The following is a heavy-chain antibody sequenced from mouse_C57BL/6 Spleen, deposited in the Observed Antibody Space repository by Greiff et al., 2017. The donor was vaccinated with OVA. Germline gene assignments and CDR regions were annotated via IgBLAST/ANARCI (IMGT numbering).Heavy chain of an antibody. D-gene: IGHD2-3*01. J-gene: IGHJ4*01. V-gene: IGHV1-53*01. Sequence: QVQLQQPGTELVKPGASVKLSCKASGYTFTSYWMHWVKQRPGQGLEWIGNINPSNGGTNYNEQFKSKATLTVDKSSSTAYMQLSSLTSEDSAVYYCARYDGYYGDAMDYWGQGTSVTVSS. CDR2: INPSNGGT. CDR1: GYTFTSYW. CDR3: ARYDGYYGDAMDY.